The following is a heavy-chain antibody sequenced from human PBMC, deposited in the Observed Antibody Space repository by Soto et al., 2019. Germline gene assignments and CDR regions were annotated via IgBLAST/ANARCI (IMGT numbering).Heavy chain of an antibody. D-gene: IGHD1-1*01. V-gene: IGHV2-5*02. CDR3: AHRLSGYNWNGGYFDY. CDR2: IYWDDDK. CDR1: GFSLTSRPMG. J-gene: IGHJ4*02. Sequence: QITLKESAPPRVKPTQTLTLTCTFSGFSLTSRPMGVGWIRQPPGKALEWLAFIYWDDDKRYSQSLRSRLTITKDTSGNQVVLTMTHMDPVDTATYYCAHRLSGYNWNGGYFDYWGQGALVTVSS.